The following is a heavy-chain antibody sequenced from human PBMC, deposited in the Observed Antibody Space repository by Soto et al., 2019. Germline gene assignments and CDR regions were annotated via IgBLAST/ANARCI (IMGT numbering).Heavy chain of an antibody. J-gene: IGHJ4*02. CDR2: NYDSGST. V-gene: IGHV4-59*08. D-gene: IGHD3-22*01. CDR1: GGSISNYY. Sequence: QVQLQESGPGLVKPSETLSLTCTVSGGSISNYYWSWIRQPPGKGLEWIGYNYDSGSTNYNPSLKSRVTLPVDTCKNQFSLKLSSVTAADTAVYYCARLQRVGHSGYYFDYWGQGALVTVSS. CDR3: ARLQRVGHSGYYFDY.